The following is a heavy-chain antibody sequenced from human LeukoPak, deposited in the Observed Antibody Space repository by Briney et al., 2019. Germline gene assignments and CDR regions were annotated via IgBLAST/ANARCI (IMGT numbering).Heavy chain of an antibody. CDR2: IYYSGST. CDR3: ARHESSGQDFGFDY. Sequence: SETLSLTCTVSGGSISSYYWSWIRQPPGKGLEWIGYIYYSGSTNYNPSLKSRVTISVDTSKNQFPLKLSSVTAADTAVYYCARHESSGQDFGFDYWGQGTLVTVSS. CDR1: GGSISSYY. D-gene: IGHD3-22*01. J-gene: IGHJ4*02. V-gene: IGHV4-59*08.